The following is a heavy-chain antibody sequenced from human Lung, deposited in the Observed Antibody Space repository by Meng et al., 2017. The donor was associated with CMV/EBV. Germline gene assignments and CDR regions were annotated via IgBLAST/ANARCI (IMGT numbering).Heavy chain of an antibody. J-gene: IGHJ1*01. CDR1: GYTFTSYG. D-gene: IGHD2-2*02. CDR3: ARLYCSSTSCYTAGYFQH. V-gene: IGHV1-46*01. Sequence: ASVKVSCKASGYTFTSYGISWVRQAPGQGLEWMGIINPSGGSTSYAQKFQGRVTMTRDTSTSTVYMELSSLRSEDTAVYYCARLYCSSTSCYTAGYFQHWGQGTLVTVSS. CDR2: INPSGGST.